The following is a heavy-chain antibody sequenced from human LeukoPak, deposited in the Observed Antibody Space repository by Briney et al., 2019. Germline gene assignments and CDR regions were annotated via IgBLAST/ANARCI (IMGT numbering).Heavy chain of an antibody. D-gene: IGHD2-15*01. CDR2: IYTSGGT. Sequence: SETLSLTCTVSGGSISGYYWSWIRQPAGKGLEWIRRIYTSGGTNYNPSLKSRVTMSVDTSKNQFSLKLSSVTAADTAVYYCARALGYCSGGSCKTYYYYYMDVWGKGTTVTVSS. CDR3: ARALGYCSGGSCKTYYYYYMDV. V-gene: IGHV4-4*07. CDR1: GGSISGYY. J-gene: IGHJ6*03.